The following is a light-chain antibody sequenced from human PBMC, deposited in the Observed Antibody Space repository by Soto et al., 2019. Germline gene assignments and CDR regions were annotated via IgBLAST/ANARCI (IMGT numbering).Light chain of an antibody. CDR3: QKYNSVPLT. J-gene: IGKJ4*01. CDR2: AAS. CDR1: QAISNY. V-gene: IGKV1-27*01. Sequence: DIQMTQSPSAPSASVGDRVTITCRASQAISNYLAWYQQKPGKAPTLLIHAASTLQSGVLSRFSGSGSGTDFTLTIGSLQPEDVATYYCQKYNSVPLTFGGGTKVDIK.